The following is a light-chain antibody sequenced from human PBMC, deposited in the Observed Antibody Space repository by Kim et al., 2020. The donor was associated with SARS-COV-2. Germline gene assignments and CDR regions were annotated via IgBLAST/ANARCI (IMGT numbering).Light chain of an antibody. V-gene: IGKV3-20*01. Sequence: EIVLTQSPGTLSLSPGERATLSCRASQSVSSSYLAWYQQKPGQAPRLLIYGASSRATGIPDRFSGSGSGTDFTLTISRLEPEDFAVYYCQQYGSRTTFGQGTKVDIK. CDR1: QSVSSSY. CDR2: GAS. CDR3: QQYGSRTT. J-gene: IGKJ1*01.